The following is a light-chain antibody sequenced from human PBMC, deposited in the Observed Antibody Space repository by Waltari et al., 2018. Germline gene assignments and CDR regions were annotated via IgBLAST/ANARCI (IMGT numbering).Light chain of an antibody. V-gene: IGLV2-14*01. Sequence: QSALTQPASVSGSPGQSITISCTGTSSDVGAYNFVSWYQQHPGKAPHLIIYECSERPPGVSNRFSGSQSDNTASLTISGLQAEDEADYYCSSYTTSTAPGVFGAGTKVTVL. J-gene: IGLJ1*01. CDR2: ECS. CDR3: SSYTTSTAPGV. CDR1: SSDVGAYNF.